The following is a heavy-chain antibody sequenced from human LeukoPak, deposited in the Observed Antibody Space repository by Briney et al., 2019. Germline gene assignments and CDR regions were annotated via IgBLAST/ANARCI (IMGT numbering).Heavy chain of an antibody. Sequence: GGSLRLSCATSGFTFRSYWMHWVRQAPGKGLVWVSRINSDGSSTSYADSVKGRFTITRDNAKNTLYLQMNSLRAEDTAVYYCAREMATIRIGAFDIWGQGTMVTVSS. V-gene: IGHV3-74*01. CDR2: INSDGSST. CDR1: GFTFRSYW. J-gene: IGHJ3*02. CDR3: AREMATIRIGAFDI. D-gene: IGHD5-24*01.